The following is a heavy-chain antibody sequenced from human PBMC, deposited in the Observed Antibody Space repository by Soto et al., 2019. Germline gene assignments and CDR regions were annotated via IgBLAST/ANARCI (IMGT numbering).Heavy chain of an antibody. J-gene: IGHJ4*02. CDR2: IDNSGST. CDR1: GGSISNYF. CDR3: ARGGQDFWSGPFDY. V-gene: IGHV4-4*07. Sequence: SETLSLTCTGSGGSISNYFCNWIRQPAGKGLEWIGRIDNSGSTNYNPSLKSRITMSADTSRNQFSLKLNSVTAAETAVYYCARGGQDFWSGPFDYWGQGALVTVSS. D-gene: IGHD3-3*01.